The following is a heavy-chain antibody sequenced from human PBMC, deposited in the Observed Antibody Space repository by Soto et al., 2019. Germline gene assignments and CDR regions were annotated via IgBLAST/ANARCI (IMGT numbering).Heavy chain of an antibody. Sequence: EVQLVESGGGLVQPGGSLRLSCAASGFTFSSYWMHWVRQASGKGLVWVSRINSDGSSTSYAASVKGRFTISRDNAKNTLYLQMNSLRAEDTAVYYCARGRNVDTAMVTDFDYWGQGTLVTVSS. CDR3: ARGRNVDTAMVTDFDY. D-gene: IGHD5-18*01. V-gene: IGHV3-74*01. CDR2: INSDGSST. J-gene: IGHJ4*02. CDR1: GFTFSSYW.